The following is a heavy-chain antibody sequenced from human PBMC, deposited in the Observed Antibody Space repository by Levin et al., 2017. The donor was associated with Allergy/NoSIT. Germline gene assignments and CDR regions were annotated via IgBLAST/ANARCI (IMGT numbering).Heavy chain of an antibody. CDR3: ARHVPNDLWSGSSGWFDP. J-gene: IGHJ5*02. CDR2: VYYSGIT. V-gene: IGHV4-39*01. D-gene: IGHD3-3*01. CDR1: GGSITSRSYY. Sequence: SETLSLTCTVSGGSITSRSYYWGWIRQPPGKGLEWIGGVYYSGITYYNPSLKSRVSISVDTSKNHFSLRLTSVTAADTAVYYCARHVPNDLWSGSSGWFDPWGQGTLVSVSS.